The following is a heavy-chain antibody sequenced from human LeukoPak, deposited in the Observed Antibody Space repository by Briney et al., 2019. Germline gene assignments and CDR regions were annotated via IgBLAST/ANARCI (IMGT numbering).Heavy chain of an antibody. Sequence: ASVKVSCKASGYTFTSYDINWVRQATGQGLEWMGWMNPNSGNTGYAQKFQGRVTITRNTSISTAYMELSSLRSEDTAVYYCARRPTVRGVTRTLSTPFDPWGQGTLVTVSS. V-gene: IGHV1-8*01. CDR2: MNPNSGNT. CDR3: ARRPTVRGVTRTLSTPFDP. D-gene: IGHD3-10*01. J-gene: IGHJ5*02. CDR1: GYTFTSYD.